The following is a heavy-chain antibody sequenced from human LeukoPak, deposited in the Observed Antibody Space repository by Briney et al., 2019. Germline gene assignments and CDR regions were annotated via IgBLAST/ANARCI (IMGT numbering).Heavy chain of an antibody. CDR1: GYSFANYW. Sequence: GEALKISCKGSGYSFANYWISWVRQMPGKGLEWMGRIEPSDSNTNYSPSFQGHVTISADKSISTAYLQWSSLKASDTAMYYCARYPGSYVIDYWGQGTLVTVSS. V-gene: IGHV5-10-1*01. CDR3: ARYPGSYVIDY. J-gene: IGHJ4*02. CDR2: IEPSDSNT. D-gene: IGHD1-26*01.